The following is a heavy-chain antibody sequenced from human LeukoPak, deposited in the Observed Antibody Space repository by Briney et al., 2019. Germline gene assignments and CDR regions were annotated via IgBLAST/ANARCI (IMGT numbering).Heavy chain of an antibody. D-gene: IGHD3-22*01. CDR3: ARDSGGYYDSSGYYDY. J-gene: IGHJ4*02. Sequence: GGSLRLSCAASGFTFSSYSMNWVRQAPGKGLEWVSSISSSSSYIYYADSVKGRLTISRDNAKNSLYLQMNSLRAEDTAVYYCARDSGGYYDSSGYYDYWGQGTLVTVSS. CDR1: GFTFSSYS. V-gene: IGHV3-21*01. CDR2: ISSSSSYI.